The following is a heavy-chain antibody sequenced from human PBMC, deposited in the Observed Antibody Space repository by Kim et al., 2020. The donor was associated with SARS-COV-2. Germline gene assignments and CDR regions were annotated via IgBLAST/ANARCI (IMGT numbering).Heavy chain of an antibody. J-gene: IGHJ4*02. CDR3: AKSSFLGSGCFY. V-gene: IGHV3-30*18. CDR1: GFTFSSYG. D-gene: IGHD6-19*01. Sequence: GGSLRLSCAASGFTFSSYGMHWVRQAPGKGLEWVAVISYDGSNKYYAESVKGRFTISRDNSKNTLYLQMNSLRAEDTAVYYCAKSSFLGSGCFYWGQGTLVTVSS. CDR2: ISYDGSNK.